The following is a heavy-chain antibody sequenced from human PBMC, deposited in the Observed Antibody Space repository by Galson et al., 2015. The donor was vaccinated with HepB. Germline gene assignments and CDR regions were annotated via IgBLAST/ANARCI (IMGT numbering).Heavy chain of an antibody. Sequence: SLRLSCAASEFTFSSYWMNWVRQAPGKGLEWVANINPDGSEKYYVASLKGRFTISRDNAKNSLYQQMDSLRAEDTAVYYCARIALSGSYWYFDYWGQGTLVTVSS. CDR2: INPDGSEK. J-gene: IGHJ4*02. CDR1: EFTFSSYW. V-gene: IGHV3-7*03. CDR3: ARIALSGSYWYFDY. D-gene: IGHD1-26*01.